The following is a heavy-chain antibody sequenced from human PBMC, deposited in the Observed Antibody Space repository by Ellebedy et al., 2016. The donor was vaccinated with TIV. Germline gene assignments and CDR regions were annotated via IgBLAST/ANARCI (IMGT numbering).Heavy chain of an antibody. CDR1: GFTFSNYW. CDR3: ARADTGYCDSTRCFLDLDY. V-gene: IGHV3-7*01. D-gene: IGHD2-15*01. J-gene: IGHJ4*02. Sequence: GGSLRLXXAASGFTFSNYWMSWVRQAPGKGLEWVANIKQDGSEIYYVNSVKGRFTISRDNAQYSLFLHMNSLRAEDTAVYYCARADTGYCDSTRCFLDLDYWGQGTLVTVSS. CDR2: IKQDGSEI.